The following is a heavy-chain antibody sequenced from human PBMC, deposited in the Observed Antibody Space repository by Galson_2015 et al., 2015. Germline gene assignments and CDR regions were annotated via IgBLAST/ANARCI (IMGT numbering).Heavy chain of an antibody. D-gene: IGHD1-1*01. Sequence: SLRLSCAASGFTFSSYAMNWVRQPPGKGLEWVSGISGSGGTTYYADSVKGRFTISRDNSKNTLYLQMNRLRAEDTAVYYCAKDGAIGYGTQKGWYFDLLGRWTLGTVSS. CDR3: AKDGAIGYGTQKGWYFDL. CDR2: ISGSGGTT. V-gene: IGHV3-23*01. CDR1: GFTFSSYA. J-gene: IGHJ2*01.